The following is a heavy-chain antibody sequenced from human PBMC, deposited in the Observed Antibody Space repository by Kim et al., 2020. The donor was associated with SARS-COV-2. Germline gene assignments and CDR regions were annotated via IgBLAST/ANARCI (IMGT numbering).Heavy chain of an antibody. Sequence: SETLSLTCTVSGNPIDTDYWSWIRQAPGGGLEWSGYIFYTGLTTYNPSLETRVTISIDGSKSQVFLDLTSVTSAETAVYYCTRSPDFWSGAGVWFAPCG. V-gene: IGHV4-59*12. CDR2: IFYTGLT. CDR1: GNPIDTDY. D-gene: IGHD3-3*01. CDR3: TRSPDFWSGAGVWFAP. J-gene: IGHJ5*02.